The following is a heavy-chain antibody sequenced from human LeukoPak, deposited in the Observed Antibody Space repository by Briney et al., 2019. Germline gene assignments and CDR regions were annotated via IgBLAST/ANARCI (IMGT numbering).Heavy chain of an antibody. V-gene: IGHV4-31*03. CDR1: GGSISSGGYY. CDR3: ARGEGSYYYDSSGYYYFDY. CDR2: IYYSGST. J-gene: IGHJ4*02. Sequence: PSETLSLTCTVSGGSISSGGYYWSWIRQHPGKGLEWIGYIYYSGSTYYNPSLKSRVTISVDTSKNQFSLKLSSVTAADTAVYYCARGEGSYYYDSSGYYYFDYWGQGTLVTVSS. D-gene: IGHD3-22*01.